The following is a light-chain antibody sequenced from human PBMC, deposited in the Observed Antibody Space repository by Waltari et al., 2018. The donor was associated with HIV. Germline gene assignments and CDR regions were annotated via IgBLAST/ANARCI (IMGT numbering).Light chain of an antibody. J-gene: IGLJ3*02. CDR1: NSNIGSTS. V-gene: IGLV1-47*01. CDR3: AVWDDSLSGWV. CDR2: RTH. Sequence: QSVLTQPPSASGTPGQRVSISCSGSNSNIGSTSVYWFQQLPGTAPNLLIYRTHQRPSGVPDRFSGSKSGTSASLAISGLRSEDEADYYCAVWDDSLSGWVFGGGTKLTVL.